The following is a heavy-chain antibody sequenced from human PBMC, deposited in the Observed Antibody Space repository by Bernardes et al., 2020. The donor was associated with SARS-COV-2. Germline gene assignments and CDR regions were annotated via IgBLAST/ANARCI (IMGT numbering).Heavy chain of an antibody. Sequence: PTLVHPTQTLTLTCTFSGFSLSTSGVGVGWIRQPPGKALEWLALIYWDDDKRYSPSLKSRLTITKDTSKNQVVLTMTNMDPVDTATYYCAHRPGGWLQPGFDYWGQGTLVTVSS. CDR3: AHRPGGWLQPGFDY. CDR1: GFSLSTSGVG. V-gene: IGHV2-5*02. CDR2: IYWDDDK. D-gene: IGHD5-12*01. J-gene: IGHJ4*02.